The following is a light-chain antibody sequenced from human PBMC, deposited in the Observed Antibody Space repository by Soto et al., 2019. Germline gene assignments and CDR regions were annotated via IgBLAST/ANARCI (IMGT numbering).Light chain of an antibody. CDR1: QDIGDD. CDR3: LQEYNYPLT. Sequence: AIQMTQSPSSVSASVGDRVTITCRASQDIGDDLGWYQQKPGKVPKLLIYGASSLQSGVPSRFSRSGSGKDFTLTISNLQPEDSATYYCLQEYNYPLTFGGGTKVEIK. V-gene: IGKV1-6*02. J-gene: IGKJ4*01. CDR2: GAS.